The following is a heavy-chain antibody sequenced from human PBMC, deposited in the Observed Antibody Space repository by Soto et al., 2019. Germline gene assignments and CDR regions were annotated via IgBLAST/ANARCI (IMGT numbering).Heavy chain of an antibody. D-gene: IGHD3-10*01. CDR1: GFSVSNNH. Sequence: EVQLVESGGGLIQPGGSLRLSCAASGFSVSNNHMSWVRQGPGKGLEWVSIIYAGGSTYYADSVKGRFTISRDNSENTLFLQMNSLRDDDTAVYYCARDLRRGGDWGQGTLVTVSS. V-gene: IGHV3-53*01. CDR3: ARDLRRGGD. J-gene: IGHJ4*02. CDR2: IYAGGST.